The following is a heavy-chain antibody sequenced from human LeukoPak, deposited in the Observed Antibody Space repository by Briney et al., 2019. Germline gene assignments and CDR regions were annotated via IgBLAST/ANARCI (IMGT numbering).Heavy chain of an antibody. V-gene: IGHV3-23*01. J-gene: IGHJ5*02. Sequence: GGSLRLSCAASGFTFSSYAMSWVRQAPGKGLEWVSAISGGGGSTYYADSVKGRFTISRDNSKNTLYLQMNSLRAEDTAVYYCAKGVGATWYNWFDPWGQGTLVTVSS. D-gene: IGHD1-26*01. CDR2: ISGGGGST. CDR1: GFTFSSYA. CDR3: AKGVGATWYNWFDP.